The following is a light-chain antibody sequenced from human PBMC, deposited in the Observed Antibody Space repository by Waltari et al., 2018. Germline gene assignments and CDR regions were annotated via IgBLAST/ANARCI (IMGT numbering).Light chain of an antibody. CDR3: QQYYRSRT. V-gene: IGKV4-1*01. CDR1: QSVLYNSNDKHY. J-gene: IGKJ1*01. CDR2: WAS. Sequence: DIVMTQSPDSLAVSLGERATIPCRSSQSVLYNSNDKHYFAWYQQEPGQPPRLLIYWASTRESGVPDRFSGSGCGTDFTLTISNLQAEDVAVYYCQQYYRSRTFGQGTKVEIK.